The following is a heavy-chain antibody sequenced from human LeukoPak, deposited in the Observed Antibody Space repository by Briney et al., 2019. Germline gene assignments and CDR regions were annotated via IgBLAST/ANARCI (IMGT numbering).Heavy chain of an antibody. D-gene: IGHD4-23*01. V-gene: IGHV3-11*01. Sequence: GGSLRLSCAASGFTFSDYYMSWIRQAPGKGLEWASYISSSGSTIYYADSVKGRFTISRDNAKNSLYLQMNSLRAEDTAVYYCAREDPTTVVTNDAFDIWGQGTMVTVSS. CDR2: ISSSGSTI. J-gene: IGHJ3*02. CDR3: AREDPTTVVTNDAFDI. CDR1: GFTFSDYY.